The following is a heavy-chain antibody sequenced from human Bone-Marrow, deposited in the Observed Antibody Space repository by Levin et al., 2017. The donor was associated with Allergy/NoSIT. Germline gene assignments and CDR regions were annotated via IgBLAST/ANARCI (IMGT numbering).Heavy chain of an antibody. D-gene: IGHD5-18*01. Sequence: LSLTCAASGFSFSSSWMSWVRQAPGKGLEWVANIKQDGSEKNYVDSVKGRFTISRDNAKNSLYLQMNSLRAEDTAVYYCARVAWIQLWFLDFWGQGTLVTVSS. V-gene: IGHV3-7*04. CDR1: GFSFSSSW. CDR2: IKQDGSEK. CDR3: ARVAWIQLWFLDF. J-gene: IGHJ4*02.